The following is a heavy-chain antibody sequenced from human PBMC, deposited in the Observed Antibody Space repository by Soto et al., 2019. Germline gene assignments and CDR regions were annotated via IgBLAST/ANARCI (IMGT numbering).Heavy chain of an antibody. J-gene: IGHJ6*03. D-gene: IGHD4-17*01. CDR1: GDTFSNHI. V-gene: IGHV1-69*04. Sequence: QVQLVQSGAEVKKPGSSVKVSCKASGDTFSNHIISWVRQAPGQGLEWMGRIIPILGVANYAQKFQGRVMITADKSTTTAYMELSSLRSADTAVYYCARVAEMGTVTEGYYYYMDVWGKGTTVTVSS. CDR3: ARVAEMGTVTEGYYYYMDV. CDR2: IIPILGVA.